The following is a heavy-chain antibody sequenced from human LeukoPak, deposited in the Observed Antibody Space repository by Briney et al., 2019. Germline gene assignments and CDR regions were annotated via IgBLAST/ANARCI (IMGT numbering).Heavy chain of an antibody. V-gene: IGHV4-4*07. Sequence: PSETLSLTCTVSGGSISSYYWSWIRQPAGKGLEWIGRIYTSGSTNYIPSLKSRVTMSVDTSKNQFSLKLSSVTAADTAVYYCARDRGTYYYDSSGFDYWGQGTLVTVSS. CDR2: IYTSGST. D-gene: IGHD3-22*01. CDR1: GGSISSYY. J-gene: IGHJ4*02. CDR3: ARDRGTYYYDSSGFDY.